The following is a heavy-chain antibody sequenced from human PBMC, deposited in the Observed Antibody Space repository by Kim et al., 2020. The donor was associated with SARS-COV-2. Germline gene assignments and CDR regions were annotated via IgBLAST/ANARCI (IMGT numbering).Heavy chain of an antibody. CDR1: GFTLSKYD. CDR3: ARDIFGMDV. Sequence: GGSLRLSCVASGFTLSKYDMHWVRQATGKGLEWVSSIGIAGDTYYQDSVKGRFTISREKGKNSLYLQMNSLRAGDTAMYYCARDIFGMDVWGQGTTVTVSS. D-gene: IGHD3-9*01. V-gene: IGHV3-13*01. CDR2: IGIAGDT. J-gene: IGHJ6*02.